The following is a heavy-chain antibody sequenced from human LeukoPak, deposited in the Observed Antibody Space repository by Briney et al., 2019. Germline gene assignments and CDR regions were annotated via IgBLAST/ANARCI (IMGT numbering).Heavy chain of an antibody. CDR3: ARDRRITMVRGVIEDY. CDR1: GFTFSNYH. D-gene: IGHD3-10*01. CDR2: ISRSASTI. Sequence: PGGSLRLSCAASGFTFSNYHMNWVRQAPGKGLEWVSYISRSASTIYYADSVKGRFTISRDNAQNSLYLQMNSLTAEDTAVYYCARDRRITMVRGVIEDYWGQGTLVTVSS. J-gene: IGHJ4*02. V-gene: IGHV3-48*01.